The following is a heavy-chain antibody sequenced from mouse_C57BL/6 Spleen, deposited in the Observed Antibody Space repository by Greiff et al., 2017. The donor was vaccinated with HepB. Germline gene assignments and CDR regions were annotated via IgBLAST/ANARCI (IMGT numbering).Heavy chain of an antibody. D-gene: IGHD1-1*01. Sequence: QVQLQQSGAELVKPGASVKISCKASGYAFSSYWMNWVKQRPGKGLEWIGQIYPGDGDTNYNGKFKGKATLTADKSSSTAYMQLSSLTSEDSAVYFCARWFDYYGSSNFDYWGQGTTLTVSS. J-gene: IGHJ2*01. V-gene: IGHV1-80*01. CDR3: ARWFDYYGSSNFDY. CDR2: IYPGDGDT. CDR1: GYAFSSYW.